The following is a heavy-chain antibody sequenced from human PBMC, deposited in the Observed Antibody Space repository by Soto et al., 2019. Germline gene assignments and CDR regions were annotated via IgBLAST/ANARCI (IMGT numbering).Heavy chain of an antibody. J-gene: IGHJ4*02. V-gene: IGHV1-18*01. CDR1: GYTFTSYG. CDR2: ISAYSGNT. D-gene: IGHD6-19*01. CDR3: AREWLAVVEYYFDY. Sequence: ASVKVSCKASGYTFTSYGISWVRQDPGQGLEWMGWISAYSGNTNYAQKLQGRVTMTTDTSTSTAYMELRSLRSDDTAVYYCAREWLAVVEYYFDYWGQGTLVTVSS.